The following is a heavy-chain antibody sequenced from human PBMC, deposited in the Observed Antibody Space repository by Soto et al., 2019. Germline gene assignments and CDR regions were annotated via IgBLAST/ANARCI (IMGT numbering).Heavy chain of an antibody. J-gene: IGHJ4*02. V-gene: IGHV1-2*02. Sequence: GASVKVSCKASGYTFTGYYMHWVRQAPGQGLERMGWINPNSGGTNYAQKFQGRVTMTRDTSISTAYMELSRLGSDDTAVYYCAVLSGYDEVDYWGQGXLVTVYS. D-gene: IGHD5-12*01. CDR3: AVLSGYDEVDY. CDR1: GYTFTGYY. CDR2: INPNSGGT.